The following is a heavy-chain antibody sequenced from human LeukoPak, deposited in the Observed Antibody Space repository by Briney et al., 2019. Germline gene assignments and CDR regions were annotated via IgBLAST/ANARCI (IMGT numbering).Heavy chain of an antibody. CDR3: AKDRGGLVVTYYYGMDV. CDR1: GFTFDDYA. J-gene: IGHJ6*02. V-gene: IGHV3-9*01. Sequence: PGGSLRLSCAASGFTFDDYAMHWVRQAPGKGLEWVSGISWNSGSIGYADSVKGRFTISRDNAKNSLYLQMNSLRAEDTALYYCAKDRGGLVVTYYYGMDVWGQGTTVTVSS. CDR2: ISWNSGSI. D-gene: IGHD2-21*02.